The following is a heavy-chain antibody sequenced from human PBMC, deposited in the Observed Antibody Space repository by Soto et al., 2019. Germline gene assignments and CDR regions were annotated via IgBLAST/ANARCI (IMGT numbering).Heavy chain of an antibody. J-gene: IGHJ6*02. V-gene: IGHV1-18*01. Sequence: EASVKVSCKASGYTFTTYGISCVRQAPGQGLEWMGWISGYNGHTKYAQKFQGRVTMTTDTSTSTVYMDLRSLRSDDTAVYYCAREGEMPYYYYGLDVWGQGTTVTVSS. CDR1: GYTFTTYG. CDR3: AREGEMPYYYYGLDV. CDR2: ISGYNGHT. D-gene: IGHD3-16*01.